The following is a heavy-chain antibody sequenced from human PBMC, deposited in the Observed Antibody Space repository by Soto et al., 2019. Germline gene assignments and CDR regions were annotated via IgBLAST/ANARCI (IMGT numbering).Heavy chain of an antibody. CDR3: ASGGVVAWHYYYGMDV. D-gene: IGHD3-16*01. Sequence: EVQLVESGGGLIQPGGSLRLSCAASGFTVSSNYMSWVRQAPGKGLEWVSVIYSGGSTYYADSVKGRFTISRDNSKNTLYLQMNSLRAEATAVDYCASGGVVAWHYYYGMDVWGQGTTVTVSS. CDR1: GFTVSSNY. V-gene: IGHV3-53*01. J-gene: IGHJ6*02. CDR2: IYSGGST.